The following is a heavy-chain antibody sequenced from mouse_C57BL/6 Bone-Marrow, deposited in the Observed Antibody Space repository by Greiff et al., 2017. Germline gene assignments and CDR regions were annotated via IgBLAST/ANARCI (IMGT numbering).Heavy chain of an antibody. J-gene: IGHJ3*01. CDR2: IYPYNGGT. CDR1: GYTFTDYY. V-gene: IGHV1-19*01. D-gene: IGHD1-1*01. CDR3: AREYYCGSCYGFAD. Sequence: EVKLQQSGPVLVKPGASVKMSCKASGYTFTDYYMNWVKQRHGKSLEWIGDIYPYNGGTSYNQKFKGKATLTVDTSSSTAYMELNSLTSEDSAVYYCAREYYCGSCYGFADWGQGTLVTVSA.